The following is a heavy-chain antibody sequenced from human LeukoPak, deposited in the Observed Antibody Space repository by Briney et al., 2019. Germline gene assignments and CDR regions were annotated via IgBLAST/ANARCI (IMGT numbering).Heavy chain of an antibody. D-gene: IGHD2/OR15-2a*01. J-gene: IGHJ5*02. CDR2: IKSKVDGGAI. CDR1: GFNFGNAW. Sequence: GGSLRLSCAASGFNFGNAWMYWVRQAPGKGLEWVGRIKSKVDGGAIDYPTPVKARFTMSRDDSRNILYLQMNSLKTEDTARYYCATDTFYMKGFDPWGQGTQVTVSA. V-gene: IGHV3-15*07. CDR3: ATDTFYMKGFDP.